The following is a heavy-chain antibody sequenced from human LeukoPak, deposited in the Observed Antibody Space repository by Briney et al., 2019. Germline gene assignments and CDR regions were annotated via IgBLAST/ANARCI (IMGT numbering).Heavy chain of an antibody. V-gene: IGHV3-74*01. J-gene: IGHJ3*02. CDR1: EFTFSTSG. CDR2: INSDGSST. Sequence: GGSLRLSCAASEFTFSTSGMTWVRQAPGKGLVWVSRINSDGSSTNYADSVKGRFTISRDNAKNTLYLQMNSLRAEDTAVYYCARALTGPRAFDIWGQGTMVTVSS. CDR3: ARALTGPRAFDI. D-gene: IGHD7-27*01.